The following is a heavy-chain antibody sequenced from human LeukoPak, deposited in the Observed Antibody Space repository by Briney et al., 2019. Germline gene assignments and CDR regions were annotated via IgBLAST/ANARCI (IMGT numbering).Heavy chain of an antibody. J-gene: IGHJ4*02. Sequence: SETLSLTCAVYGGSFSGYYWSWIRQPPGKGLEWIGEINHSGSTNYNPSLKSRVTISVDTSKNQFSLKLSSVTAADTAVYYCAANYYDSSGYLHYYFDYWGQGTLVTVSS. CDR1: GGSFSGYY. V-gene: IGHV4-34*01. CDR3: AANYYDSSGYLHYYFDY. D-gene: IGHD3-22*01. CDR2: INHSGST.